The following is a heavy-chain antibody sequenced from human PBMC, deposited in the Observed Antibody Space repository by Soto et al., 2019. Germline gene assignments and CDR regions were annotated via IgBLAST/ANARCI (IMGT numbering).Heavy chain of an antibody. Sequence: QVQLQESGPGLVKPSETLSLTCTVSGGSISGGSISGFYWSWIRQSPEKGLEYIGYIHHSGTTNYNPSPQSRVTIPVDPSKNQFSLKLSSVTATDTAVYYCARISTSMTKGWFDPWGQGTLVTVSS. CDR1: GGSISGGSISGFY. CDR3: ARISTSMTKGWFDP. V-gene: IGHV4-61*08. CDR2: IHHSGTT. D-gene: IGHD2-2*01. J-gene: IGHJ5*02.